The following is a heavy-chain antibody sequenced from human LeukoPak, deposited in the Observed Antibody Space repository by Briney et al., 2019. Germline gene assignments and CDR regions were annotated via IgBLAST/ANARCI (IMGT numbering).Heavy chain of an antibody. CDR2: INPNSGGR. Sequence: GASVKVSCKASGYGFTCYYMHWVRQAPGQRLEWMGWINPNSGGRNYAQKFQGRVTMTRDTSISTAYMELSRLRSDDTAVYYCARVPGGSYGWFDPWGQGTLVTVSS. CDR3: ARVPGGSYGWFDP. D-gene: IGHD1-26*01. J-gene: IGHJ5*02. CDR1: GYGFTCYY. V-gene: IGHV1-2*02.